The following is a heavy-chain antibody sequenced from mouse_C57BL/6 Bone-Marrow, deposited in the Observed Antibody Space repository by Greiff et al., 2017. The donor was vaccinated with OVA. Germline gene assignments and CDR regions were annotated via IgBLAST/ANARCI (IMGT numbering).Heavy chain of an antibody. CDR2: IEPEDGDT. CDR1: GYTFTSYW. Sequence: QVQLQQSGAELVRPGASVKLSCKASGYTFTSYWMHWVKQRPVQGLEWIGRIEPEDGDTKYTQKFKGKATMTADTSSNTAYLQLRSLTSEDSAGYYGTRPAYAWFAYWGQGTLVTVSA. D-gene: IGHD2-12*01. CDR3: TRPAYAWFAY. J-gene: IGHJ3*01. V-gene: IGHV1-69*02.